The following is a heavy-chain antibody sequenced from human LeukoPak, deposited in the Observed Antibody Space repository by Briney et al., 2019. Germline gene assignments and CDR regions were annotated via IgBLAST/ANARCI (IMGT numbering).Heavy chain of an antibody. V-gene: IGHV4-39*01. D-gene: IGHD2-15*01. CDR3: ARGRCSGGSCYFGWFDP. J-gene: IGHJ5*02. CDR2: IYYSGST. Sequence: SETLSLTCTVSGGSISSSSYYWGWIRQPPGTGLEWIGSIYYSGSTYYNPSLKSRVTISVDTSKNQFSLKLSSVTAADTAVYYCARGRCSGGSCYFGWFDPWGQGTLVTVSS. CDR1: GGSISSSSYY.